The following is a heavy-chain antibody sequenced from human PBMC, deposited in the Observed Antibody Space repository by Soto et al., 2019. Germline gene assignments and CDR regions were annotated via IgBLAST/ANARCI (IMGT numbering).Heavy chain of an antibody. CDR1: GFTVSTKY. CDR3: AKDRSSGWYRPDAFDY. CDR2: IQSGGST. D-gene: IGHD6-19*01. Sequence: PGGSLRLSCAASGFTVSTKYMSWVRQAPGKGLEWVSLIQSGGSTYYADSVEGRFTISRDNSENMLYLQMNCLRVDDTAVYYCAKDRSSGWYRPDAFDYRGQGILVTVSS. J-gene: IGHJ4*02. V-gene: IGHV3-66*01.